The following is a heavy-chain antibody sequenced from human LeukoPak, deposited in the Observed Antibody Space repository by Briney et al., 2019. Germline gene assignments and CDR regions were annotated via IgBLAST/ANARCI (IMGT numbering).Heavy chain of an antibody. CDR3: ARSLSRFTALYAFDY. V-gene: IGHV3-30-3*01. CDR2: ISYDGSNK. J-gene: IGHJ4*02. CDR1: GFTFSNYA. Sequence: GSLRPSCTASGFTFSNYAMHWVRQAPGKGLEWVAVISYDGSNKYYADSVRGRFTISRDNSKNMLYLQMNSLRAEDTAVYYCARSLSRFTALYAFDYWGLGTLVTVSS. D-gene: IGHD3-16*01.